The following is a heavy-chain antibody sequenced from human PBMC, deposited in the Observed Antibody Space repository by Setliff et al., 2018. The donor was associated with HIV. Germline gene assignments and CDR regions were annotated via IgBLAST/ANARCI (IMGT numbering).Heavy chain of an antibody. D-gene: IGHD3-22*01. V-gene: IGHV1-46*01. CDR3: ARGFDRDSSGYRLFFDY. J-gene: IGHJ4*02. CDR1: GYIFTSQH. Sequence: ASVKVSCKTSGYIFTSQHLHWVRQAPGQGLEWMGFINPNEIMAHYAQKFQGRVTMTRDTSTSTVYMELSSLRSEDTAVYSCARGFDRDSSGYRLFFDYWGQGALVTVSS. CDR2: INPNEIMA.